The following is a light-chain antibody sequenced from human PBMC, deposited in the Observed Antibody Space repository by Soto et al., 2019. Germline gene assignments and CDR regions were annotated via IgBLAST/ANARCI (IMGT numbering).Light chain of an antibody. V-gene: IGLV1-51*02. Sequence: QSVLTQPPSVSAAPGQKITISCSGSDSNIWYNSVSWYQQLPGTAPKLLISENDERPSDLPDRFSASKSGTSATLGITGLQTGDEATYFCGTWDNGLSAVVFGWGTKLTVL. J-gene: IGLJ2*01. CDR2: END. CDR1: DSNIWYNS. CDR3: GTWDNGLSAVV.